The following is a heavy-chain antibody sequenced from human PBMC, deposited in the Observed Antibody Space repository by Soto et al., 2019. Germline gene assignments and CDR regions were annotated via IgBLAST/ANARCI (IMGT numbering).Heavy chain of an antibody. Sequence: GASVKVSCQASGGTFSSYAISWVRQAPGQGIEWMGGIIPIFVTANYAQKFQGRVTITADKATSTAYMELSSRRSEDTAVYYCSSPGGDGYNSAYFDYWGQGTLVTVSS. CDR1: GGTFSSYA. V-gene: IGHV1-69*06. J-gene: IGHJ4*02. CDR3: SSPGGDGYNSAYFDY. D-gene: IGHD5-12*01. CDR2: IIPIFVTA.